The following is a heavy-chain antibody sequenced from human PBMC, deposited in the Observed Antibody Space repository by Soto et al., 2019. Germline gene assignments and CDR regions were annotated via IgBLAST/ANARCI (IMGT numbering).Heavy chain of an antibody. Sequence: SETLSLTCTVSGGSISSGDYYWSWIRQPPGKGLEWIGYIYYSGSTYYNPSLKSRVTISVDTSKNQFSLKLSSVTAADTAVYYCAREKCHPGEAPCNWFDPWGQGTLVTVSS. CDR3: AREKCHPGEAPCNWFDP. CDR1: GGSISSGDYY. J-gene: IGHJ5*02. V-gene: IGHV4-30-4*01. D-gene: IGHD3-10*01. CDR2: IYYSGST.